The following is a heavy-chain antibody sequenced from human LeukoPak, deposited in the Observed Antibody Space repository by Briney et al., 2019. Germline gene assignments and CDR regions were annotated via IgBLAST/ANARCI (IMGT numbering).Heavy chain of an antibody. D-gene: IGHD3-22*01. CDR1: GFTFSSYA. V-gene: IGHV3-23*01. CDR3: AKDRYYYDSSGYSFDY. J-gene: IGHJ4*02. CDR2: ISGSGGST. Sequence: GGSLRLSCAAPGFTFSSYAMSWGRQAPGKGREWVSAISGSGGSTYYADSVKGRFTISRDNSKKTLYLQMNSLRDEGTGLYYCAKDRYYYDSSGYSFDYWGQGTMVTVSS.